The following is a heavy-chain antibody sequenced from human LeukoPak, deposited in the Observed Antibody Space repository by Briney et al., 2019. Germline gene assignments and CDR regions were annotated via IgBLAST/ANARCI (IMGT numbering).Heavy chain of an antibody. CDR1: GGSISSYY. CDR2: IYYSGST. V-gene: IGHV4-59*01. J-gene: IGHJ1*01. D-gene: IGHD3-22*01. Sequence: SETLSLTCTVSGGSISSYYWSWIRQPPGKGLEWIGYIYYSGSTNYNPSLKSRVTISVDTSKNHFSLKLSSVTAADTAVYYCARGVSYYDSSGYYNEYFQHWGQGTLVTVSS. CDR3: ARGVSYYDSSGYYNEYFQH.